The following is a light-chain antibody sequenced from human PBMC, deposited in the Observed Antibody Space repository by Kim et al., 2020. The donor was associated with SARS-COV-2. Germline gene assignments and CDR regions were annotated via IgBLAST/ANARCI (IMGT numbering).Light chain of an antibody. V-gene: IGLV3-19*01. J-gene: IGLJ1*01. CDR3: NSRDSSGNHLYV. CDR1: SLRSYY. CDR2: GKN. Sequence: SSELTQDSAVSVALGQTVRITCQGDSLRSYYASWYQQKPGQAPVLVIYGKNNRPSGIPDRFSGSSSGNTASLTITGAQAEDEADYYCNSRDSSGNHLYVFGTGTKVTVL.